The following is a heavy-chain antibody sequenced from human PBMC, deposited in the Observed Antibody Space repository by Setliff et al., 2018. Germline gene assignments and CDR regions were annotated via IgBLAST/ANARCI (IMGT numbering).Heavy chain of an antibody. Sequence: GASVKVSCKASGYTLRNSILRWVRQAPGQGLEWVGWISAYNGKTYFAQKFQDRITLTTDTSTNTGYLELRGLRSDDTAVYYCLGLVRYCTKIACQATSGDEVWGLGTLVTVSS. D-gene: IGHD2-8*01. CDR3: LGLVRYCTKIACQATSGDEV. CDR2: ISAYNGKT. V-gene: IGHV1-18*01. CDR1: GYTLRNSI. J-gene: IGHJ4*02.